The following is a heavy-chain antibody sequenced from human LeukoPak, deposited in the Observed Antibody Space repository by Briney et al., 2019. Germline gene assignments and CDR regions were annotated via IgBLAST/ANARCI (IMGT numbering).Heavy chain of an antibody. CDR3: AKELGVAGFDY. CDR1: GFTFSSYG. Sequence: GRSLRLSCAASGFTFSSYGMHWVRQAPGKGLEWVAVRSYDGSNKYYADSVKGRFTISRDNSKNTLYLQMNSLRAEDTAVYYCAKELGVAGFDYWGQGPLVTVSS. D-gene: IGHD6-19*01. CDR2: RSYDGSNK. V-gene: IGHV3-30*18. J-gene: IGHJ4*02.